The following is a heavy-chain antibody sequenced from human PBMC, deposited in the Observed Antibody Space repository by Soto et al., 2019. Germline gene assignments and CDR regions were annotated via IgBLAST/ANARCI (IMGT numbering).Heavy chain of an antibody. CDR3: ASSSSGWSPFDF. J-gene: IGHJ4*02. V-gene: IGHV3-74*01. D-gene: IGHD6-19*01. Sequence: GGSLRLSCAASGFTFSSYWMHWVRQAPGKGLVWVSRINSDGSSTSYADSVKGRFTISRDNAKNTLYLQMNSLRAEDTAVYYCASSSSGWSPFDFWGREPWSPSPQ. CDR1: GFTFSSYW. CDR2: INSDGSST.